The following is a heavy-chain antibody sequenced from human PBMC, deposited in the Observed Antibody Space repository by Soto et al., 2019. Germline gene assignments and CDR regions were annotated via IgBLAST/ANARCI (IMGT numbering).Heavy chain of an antibody. CDR2: ITGSSGDT. V-gene: IGHV3-23*01. D-gene: IGHD2-2*01. CDR3: AKLGSSSWSPHYYFDS. Sequence: EVQLLESGGALVQPGGSLRLSCSATGFNFNNYAMGWVRQDPGKGLEWLSAITGSSGDTYYLDSVKGRFTISRDNSKNTLFLQMNSLIAEDTAIYYCAKLGSSSWSPHYYFDSWGQGTMVTVSS. J-gene: IGHJ4*02. CDR1: GFNFNNYA.